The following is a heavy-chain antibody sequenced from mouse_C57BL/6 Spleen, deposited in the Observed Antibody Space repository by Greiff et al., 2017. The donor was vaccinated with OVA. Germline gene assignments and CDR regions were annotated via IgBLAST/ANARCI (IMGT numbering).Heavy chain of an antibody. CDR3: ARHGPYYAMDY. J-gene: IGHJ4*01. Sequence: VQLQQPGAELVMPGASVKLSCKASGYTFTSYWMHWVKQRPGQGLEWIGEIDPSDSYTNYNQKFKGKSTLTVDKSSSTAYMQLSSLTSEDSAVYYCARHGPYYAMDYCGQGTSVTVSS. D-gene: IGHD1-2*01. CDR1: GYTFTSYW. V-gene: IGHV1-69*01. CDR2: IDPSDSYT.